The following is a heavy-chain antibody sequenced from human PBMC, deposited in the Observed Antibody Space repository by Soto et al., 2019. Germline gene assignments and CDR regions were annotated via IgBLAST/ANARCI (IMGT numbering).Heavy chain of an antibody. Sequence: QVQLVQSGAEVKKPGSSVKVSCKVSGGTFSNYAIDWVGLAPGHGLEWMGGIVPIFGTTYYTQKFQGRATIIADDSTTTAYLEMSSLRSEDTAIYYCARVEAVAGLYNYHGLDVWGQGTAVTVSS. D-gene: IGHD6-19*01. J-gene: IGHJ6*02. V-gene: IGHV1-69*12. CDR2: IVPIFGTT. CDR1: GGTFSNYA. CDR3: ARVEAVAGLYNYHGLDV.